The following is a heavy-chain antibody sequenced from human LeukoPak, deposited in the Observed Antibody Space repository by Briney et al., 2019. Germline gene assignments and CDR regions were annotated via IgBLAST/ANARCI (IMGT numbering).Heavy chain of an antibody. J-gene: IGHJ5*02. Sequence: GGSLRLSCAASGFTFSSYSMNWVRQAPGKGLEWVSSISSSSSYIYYADSAKGRFTISRDNAKNSLYLQMNSLRAEDTAVYYCARVGYTATGNWFDPWGQGTLVTVSS. CDR3: ARVGYTATGNWFDP. CDR1: GFTFSSYS. CDR2: ISSSSSYI. V-gene: IGHV3-21*01. D-gene: IGHD5-18*01.